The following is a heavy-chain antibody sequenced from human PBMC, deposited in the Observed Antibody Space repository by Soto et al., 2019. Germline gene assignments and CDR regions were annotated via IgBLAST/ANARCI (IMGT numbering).Heavy chain of an antibody. J-gene: IGHJ4*02. CDR3: ARDAPRWDSYDSSGYYSPVDY. V-gene: IGHV1-18*04. D-gene: IGHD3-22*01. CDR2: ISAYNGNT. Sequence: GSVKGSFKASGYTFTSYGISWVRQAPGQGLEWMGWISAYNGNTNYAQKLQVRVTMTTDTSTSTAYMELRSLRSDDTAVYYCARDAPRWDSYDSSGYYSPVDYWGQGTLVTVSS. CDR1: GYTFTSYG.